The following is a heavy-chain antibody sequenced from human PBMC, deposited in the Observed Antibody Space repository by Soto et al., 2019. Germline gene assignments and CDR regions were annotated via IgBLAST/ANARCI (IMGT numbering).Heavy chain of an antibody. D-gene: IGHD2-8*01. CDR3: ATGGTWPNKFDY. CDR2: IRHSGST. Sequence: SETLSLTCTVYGGSFSTYYWSWIRQPPGKGLEWIGEIRHSGSTNYNPSLKSRVTTSMDTSKNQFSLNLSSVTAADTAVYYCATGGTWPNKFDYWGQGTLVTVSS. CDR1: GGSFSTYY. J-gene: IGHJ4*02. V-gene: IGHV4-34*01.